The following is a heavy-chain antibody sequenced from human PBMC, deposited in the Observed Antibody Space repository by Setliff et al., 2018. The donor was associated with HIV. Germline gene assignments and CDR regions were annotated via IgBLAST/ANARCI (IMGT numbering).Heavy chain of an antibody. CDR3: ARLPSLLWFGELNYYFDY. CDR2: IYPGDSDT. J-gene: IGHJ4*02. D-gene: IGHD3-10*01. V-gene: IGHV5-51*01. Sequence: GESLKISCKGSGYSFTGNWIGWVRQMPGKGLEWMGIIYPGDSDTRYSPSFQGQVTISADKSISTAYLQWSSLKASDTAIYYCARLPSLLWFGELNYYFDYWGQGTLVTVSS. CDR1: GYSFTGNW.